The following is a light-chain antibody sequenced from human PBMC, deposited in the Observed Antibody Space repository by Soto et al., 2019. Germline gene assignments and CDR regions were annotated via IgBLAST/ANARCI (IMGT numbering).Light chain of an antibody. CDR2: DVS. V-gene: IGLV2-14*01. Sequence: QSVLTQPASVSGSPGQSITISCTGSTNDVGGHTLVSWYQHHPGKAPQLVIFDVSSRPPGVSHRFSGSKSGNTASLTISGIQAEDEANYYCASYTMSATMVFGGGTKLTVL. CDR1: TNDVGGHTL. J-gene: IGLJ3*02. CDR3: ASYTMSATMV.